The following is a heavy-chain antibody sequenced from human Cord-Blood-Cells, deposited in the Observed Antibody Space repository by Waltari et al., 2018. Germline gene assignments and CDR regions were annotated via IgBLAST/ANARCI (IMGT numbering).Heavy chain of an antibody. Sequence: EVQLVESGGGLVKPGGSLRLSCAAPGFTFSSYSMNWVRQAPGKGLEWVSSISSSSSYIYYADSVKGRYTISRDNAKNSLYLQMNSLGAEDTAVYYCARGTGTTDYWGQGTLVTVSS. CDR1: GFTFSSYS. D-gene: IGHD1-1*01. V-gene: IGHV3-21*01. J-gene: IGHJ4*02. CDR2: ISSSSSYI. CDR3: ARGTGTTDY.